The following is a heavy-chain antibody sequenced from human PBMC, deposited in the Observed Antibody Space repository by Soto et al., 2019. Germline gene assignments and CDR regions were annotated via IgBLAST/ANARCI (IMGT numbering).Heavy chain of an antibody. CDR1: GGSISSYY. Sequence: SETLSLTCTVSGGSISSYYWSWIRQPPGKGPEWIGYIYYSGSTNYNPSLKSRVTISVDTSKNQFSLKLSSVTAADTAVYYCARDLGGEYCGGDCYWENAFDIWGQGTMVTVSS. D-gene: IGHD2-21*02. V-gene: IGHV4-59*01. J-gene: IGHJ3*02. CDR3: ARDLGGEYCGGDCYWENAFDI. CDR2: IYYSGST.